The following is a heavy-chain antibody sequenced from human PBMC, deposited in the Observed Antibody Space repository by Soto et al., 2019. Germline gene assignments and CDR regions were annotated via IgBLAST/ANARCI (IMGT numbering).Heavy chain of an antibody. CDR2: ISGSGTNT. CDR3: AKDRTPGEY. D-gene: IGHD3-16*01. Sequence: GGSLRLSCVASGFTFTTTSMSWVRQAPGKGLDWVSSISGSGTNTYYSDSVRGRFTISRDNSKNTMYLQMDSLGVEDTAVYYCAKDRTPGEYWGQGTLVTVSS. J-gene: IGHJ4*02. CDR1: GFTFTTTS. V-gene: IGHV3-23*01.